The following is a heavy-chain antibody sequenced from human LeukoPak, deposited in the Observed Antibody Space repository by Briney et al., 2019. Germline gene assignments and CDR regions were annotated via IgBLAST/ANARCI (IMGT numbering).Heavy chain of an antibody. J-gene: IGHJ5*02. CDR2: IKQDGSEK. V-gene: IGHV3-7*01. CDR1: GFTFGSYW. Sequence: GGSLRLSCAASGFTFGSYWMSWVRQAPGKGLEWVANIKQDGSEKYYVDSVKGRFTISRDNAKNSLYLQMNSLRAEDTAVYYCARVRYCSGGSCYGNWYDPWGQGTLVTVSS. D-gene: IGHD2-15*01. CDR3: ARVRYCSGGSCYGNWYDP.